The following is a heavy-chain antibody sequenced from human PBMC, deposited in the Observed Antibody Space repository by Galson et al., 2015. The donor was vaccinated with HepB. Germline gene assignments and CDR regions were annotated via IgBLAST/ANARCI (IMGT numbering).Heavy chain of an antibody. J-gene: IGHJ6*03. CDR3: ATDVWDIPLMMNVTTDFYYMSV. CDR2: ISHDGSSQ. D-gene: IGHD2-8*01. CDR1: GFTFSFHS. Sequence: SLRLSCAASGFTFSFHSLHWVRQAPGKGLEWVAMISHDGSSQYYTDSVKGRFTISRDNSKDTLYLQMNSLRVEDTSLYHCATDVWDIPLMMNVTTDFYYMSVWGKGTTVTVSS. V-gene: IGHV3-30-3*01.